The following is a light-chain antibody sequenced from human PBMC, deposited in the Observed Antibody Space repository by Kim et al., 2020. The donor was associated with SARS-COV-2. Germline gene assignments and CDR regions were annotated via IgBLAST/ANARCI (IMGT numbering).Light chain of an antibody. CDR3: AAWDDSLNGPV. Sequence: ELTQPPSASGTPGQGVTISCSGSSSNIGSNTVNWYQQLPGTAPKLLIYTNNQRPSGVPDRFSGSKSGTSASLAISGLQSEDEADYYCAAWDDSLNGPVFGGGTQLTVL. CDR1: SSNIGSNT. CDR2: TNN. J-gene: IGLJ3*02. V-gene: IGLV1-44*01.